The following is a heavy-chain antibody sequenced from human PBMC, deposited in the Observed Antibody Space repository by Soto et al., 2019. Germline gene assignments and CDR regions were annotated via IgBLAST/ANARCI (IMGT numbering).Heavy chain of an antibody. CDR2: IIPILGIA. Sequence: SVKVSCKASGGTFSSYTISWVRQAPGQGLEWMGRIIPILGIANYAQKFQGRVTITADKSTSTAYMELSSLRSEDTAVYYCARELGIAAAGTGNMDVWGKGTTVTVSS. D-gene: IGHD6-13*01. CDR3: ARELGIAAAGTGNMDV. CDR1: GGTFSSYT. J-gene: IGHJ6*03. V-gene: IGHV1-69*04.